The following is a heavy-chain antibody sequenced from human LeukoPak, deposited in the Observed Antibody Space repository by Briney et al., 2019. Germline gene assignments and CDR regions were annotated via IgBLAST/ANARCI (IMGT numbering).Heavy chain of an antibody. CDR2: IYYSGGT. D-gene: IGHD6-19*01. Sequence: PSETLSLTGTGPGGSIRSYYGGGFGRPQGKGRGGFGYIYYSGGTNYNPSLKSRVTISVDTSKNQFSLKLSSVTAADTAVYYCARSHAQWLAPFDYWGQGTLVTVSS. CDR3: ARSHAQWLAPFDY. CDR1: GGSIRSYY. V-gene: IGHV4-59*13. J-gene: IGHJ4*02.